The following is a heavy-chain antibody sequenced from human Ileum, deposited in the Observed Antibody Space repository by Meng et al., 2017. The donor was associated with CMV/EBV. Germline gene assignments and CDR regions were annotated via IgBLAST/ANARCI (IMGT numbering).Heavy chain of an antibody. CDR1: GFTFSSYA. CDR2: ISYDGSNK. J-gene: IGHJ6*02. V-gene: IGHV3-30*04. CDR3: ARDFDDFWSVNYYYGMDV. Sequence: GGSLRLSCAASGFTFSSYAMHWVRQAPGKGLEWVAVISYDGSNKYYADSVKGRFTISRDNSKNTLYLQMNSLRAEDTAVYYCARDFDDFWSVNYYYGMDVWGQGTTVTVSS. D-gene: IGHD3-3*01.